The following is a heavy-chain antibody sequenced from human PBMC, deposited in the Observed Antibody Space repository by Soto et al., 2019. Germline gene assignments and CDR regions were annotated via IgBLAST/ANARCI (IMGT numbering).Heavy chain of an antibody. Sequence: GGSLRLSCAASGFTFSDYYMSWIRQAPGKGLEWVSYISSSGSTIYYADSVKGRLTISRDNGKNSLYLQMNSLRAEGTDVSYCARDTGRAAAGLSYFDYWGQGTLVTVSS. CDR2: ISSSGSTI. J-gene: IGHJ4*02. CDR1: GFTFSDYY. V-gene: IGHV3-11*01. D-gene: IGHD6-13*01. CDR3: ARDTGRAAAGLSYFDY.